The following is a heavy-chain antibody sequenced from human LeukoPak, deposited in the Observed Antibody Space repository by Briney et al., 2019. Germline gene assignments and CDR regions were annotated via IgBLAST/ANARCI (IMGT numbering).Heavy chain of an antibody. CDR3: ARDGDYHGNSFHFDY. V-gene: IGHV1-46*01. D-gene: IGHD4-23*01. CDR2: INPSGGST. CDR1: GYTFTNYF. Sequence: GASVKVSCKASGYTFTNYFIHWVRQAPGQGLEWMGIINPSGGSTSYAPKFQGRLSMTSDTSTTTVYMELSSLRSEDTAVYYCARDGDYHGNSFHFDYWGQGTLVTVSS. J-gene: IGHJ4*02.